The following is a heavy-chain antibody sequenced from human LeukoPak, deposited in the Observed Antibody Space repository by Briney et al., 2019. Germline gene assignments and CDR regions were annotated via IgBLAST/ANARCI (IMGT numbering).Heavy chain of an antibody. V-gene: IGHV3-30*18. CDR1: GFTFSSYG. CDR3: AKEGEGDYGYFDY. J-gene: IGHJ4*02. D-gene: IGHD4-17*01. Sequence: GGSLRLSCAASGFTFSSYGMHWVRQAPGKGLEWVAAISYDGSNKNYADSVKGRFTISRDTSKNTVYLQMNSLRAEDTAVYYCAKEGEGDYGYFDYWDQGTLVTVSS. CDR2: ISYDGSNK.